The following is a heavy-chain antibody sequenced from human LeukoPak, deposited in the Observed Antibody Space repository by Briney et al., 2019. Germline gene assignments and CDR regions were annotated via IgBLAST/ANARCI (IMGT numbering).Heavy chain of an antibody. CDR3: ARAMMGARGLVVY. V-gene: IGHV1-8*01. Sequence: ASVKVSCKASGYTFTSYDINWVRQATGQGLEWMGWMNPNSGNTGYAQKFQGRVTMTRNTSISTAYMELSSLRSEDAAVYYCARAMMGARGLVVYWGQGTLVTVSS. D-gene: IGHD1-26*01. J-gene: IGHJ4*02. CDR1: GYTFTSYD. CDR2: MNPNSGNT.